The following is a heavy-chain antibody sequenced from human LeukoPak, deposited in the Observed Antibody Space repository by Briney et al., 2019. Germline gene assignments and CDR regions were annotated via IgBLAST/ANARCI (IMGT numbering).Heavy chain of an antibody. Sequence: PGGSLRLSCAASGFTFDDYAMHWVRQAPGKGLEWVSGISWNSGSIGYADSVKGRFTISRDNAKNSLFLQMNSLRAEDTALYYCAKDMSSSGYYYNFDYWGQGTLVTVSS. CDR1: GFTFDDYA. CDR2: ISWNSGSI. CDR3: AKDMSSSGYYYNFDY. V-gene: IGHV3-9*01. D-gene: IGHD3-22*01. J-gene: IGHJ4*02.